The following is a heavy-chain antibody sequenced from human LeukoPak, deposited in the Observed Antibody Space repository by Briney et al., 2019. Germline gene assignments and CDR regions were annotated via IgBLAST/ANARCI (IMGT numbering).Heavy chain of an antibody. CDR1: GGSFSGYY. D-gene: IGHD6-13*01. CDR3: AAGAAAGIDF. J-gene: IGHJ4*02. V-gene: IGHV3-11*01. CDR2: ISSSGSTI. Sequence: LSLTCAVYGGSFSGYYWSWIRQAPGKGLECVSYISSSGSTISYADSVKGRFTISRDNAKNSLYLQMNSLRVEDTAVYYCAAGAAAGIDFWGQGTLVTVSS.